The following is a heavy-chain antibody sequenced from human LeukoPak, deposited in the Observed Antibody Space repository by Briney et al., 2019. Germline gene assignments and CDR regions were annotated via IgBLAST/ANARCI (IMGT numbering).Heavy chain of an antibody. CDR3: TTDQGYYDILTGYSPYYYGMDV. D-gene: IGHD3-9*01. J-gene: IGHJ6*02. Sequence: GGSLRLSCAASGFTFSSYAMNWVRQAPGKGLEWVSAISGSGGSTYYADSVKGRFTISRDNSKNTLFLQLNSLRAEDTAVYYCTTDQGYYDILTGYSPYYYGMDVWGQGTTVTVSS. CDR2: ISGSGGST. V-gene: IGHV3-23*01. CDR1: GFTFSSYA.